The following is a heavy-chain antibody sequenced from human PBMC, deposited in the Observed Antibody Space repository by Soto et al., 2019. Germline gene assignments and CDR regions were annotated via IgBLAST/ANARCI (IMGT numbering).Heavy chain of an antibody. CDR3: ASSTTSSLSYPHYYYYYGIDV. CDR2: INPNSGGT. J-gene: IGHJ6*02. Sequence: ASVKVSCKASGYTFTGYYMHWVRQAPGQGLEWMGWINPNSGGTNYAQKFQGWVTMTRDTSISTAYMELSRLRSDDTAVYYCASSTTSSLSYPHYYYYYGIDVRAQRTTVTGSS. CDR1: GYTFTGYY. V-gene: IGHV1-2*04. D-gene: IGHD1-26*01.